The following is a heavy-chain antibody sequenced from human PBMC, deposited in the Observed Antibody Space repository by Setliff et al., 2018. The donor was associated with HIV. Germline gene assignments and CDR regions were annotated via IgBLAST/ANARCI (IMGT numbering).Heavy chain of an antibody. CDR2: INPSGGST. CDR3: ARDLSISNPYYDILTGPGVY. V-gene: IGHV1-46*01. D-gene: IGHD3-9*01. J-gene: IGHJ4*02. CDR1: GHTFTSYH. Sequence: AASVKVSCKASGHTFTSYHMYWVRQAPGQGLEWMGAINPSGGSTRYAQKFQGRVTMTRDTSTSTVYMELSSLRSEDTAVYYCARDLSISNPYYDILTGPGVYWGQGTLVTVSS.